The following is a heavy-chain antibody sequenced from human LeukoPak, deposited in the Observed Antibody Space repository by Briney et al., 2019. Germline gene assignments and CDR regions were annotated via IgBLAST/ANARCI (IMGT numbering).Heavy chain of an antibody. Sequence: GESLRLSCAASGFTFSSYGMHWVRQAPGKGLEWVAVIWDDASNKYYADSVKGRFTISRDNSKNTLYLQMNSLRAEDTAVYYCARAEVPAAIKSGAFDIWGQGTMVTVSS. J-gene: IGHJ3*02. D-gene: IGHD2-2*01. CDR1: GFTFSSYG. V-gene: IGHV3-33*01. CDR2: IWDDASNK. CDR3: ARAEVPAAIKSGAFDI.